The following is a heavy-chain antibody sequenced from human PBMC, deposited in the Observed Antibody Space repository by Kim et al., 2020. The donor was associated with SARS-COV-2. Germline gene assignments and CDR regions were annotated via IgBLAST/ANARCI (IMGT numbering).Heavy chain of an antibody. CDR1: GFAFSGYG. J-gene: IGHJ5*02. CDR2: ISHDESEK. V-gene: IGHV3-30*18. Sequence: GRSLRLSCAASGFAFSGYGLHWVRQAPGKGLEWLAVISHDESEKFYGDSVKGRFTISRDTSTSMLYLEMKSLKTEDTAVYFCAKGSTGSGYSSADHWGQGTLVTVSS. D-gene: IGHD5-12*01. CDR3: AKGSTGSGYSSADH.